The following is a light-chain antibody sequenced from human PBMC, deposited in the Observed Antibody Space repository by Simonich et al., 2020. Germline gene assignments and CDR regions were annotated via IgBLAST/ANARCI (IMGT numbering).Light chain of an antibody. CDR1: NIGSKS. CDR2: DDS. J-gene: IGLJ1*01. CDR3: QVWDSSSDHYV. V-gene: IGLV3-21*03. Sequence: SYVLTQPPSVSVAPGKTARITCGGNNIGSKSGHGYQQKPGQAPVLGVYDDSDRPSGIPERCSGSNSGNTATLTISRVEAGDEADYYCQVWDSSSDHYVFGTGTKVTVL.